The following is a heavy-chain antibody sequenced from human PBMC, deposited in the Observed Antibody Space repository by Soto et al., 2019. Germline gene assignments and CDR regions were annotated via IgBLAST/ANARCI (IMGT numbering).Heavy chain of an antibody. V-gene: IGHV4-61*01. D-gene: IGHD5-12*01. CDR3: ARAGDGYKRARLIDY. CDR1: GGSVSSGSYY. Sequence: QVQLQESGPGLVKPSETLSLTCTVSGGSVSSGSYYWSWIRQPPGKGLEWIGYIYYSGSTNYNPSLKSRVTISVDTSKNQFSLKLSSVTAADTAVYYCARAGDGYKRARLIDYWGQGTLVTVSS. CDR2: IYYSGST. J-gene: IGHJ4*02.